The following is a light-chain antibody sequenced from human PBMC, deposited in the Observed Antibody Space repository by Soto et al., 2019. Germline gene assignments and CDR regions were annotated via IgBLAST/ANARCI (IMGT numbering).Light chain of an antibody. Sequence: EIVLTQSAGTLSWSPGERATLSCRASQSVRNSLLAWYQQKPGQPPRLLIYDASNRATDIPARFSGSGSGTDFTLTISSLEPEDFAVYYCQQRSNWPLITFGQGTRLEIK. CDR2: DAS. CDR1: QSVRNSL. V-gene: IGKV3-11*01. CDR3: QQRSNWPLIT. J-gene: IGKJ5*01.